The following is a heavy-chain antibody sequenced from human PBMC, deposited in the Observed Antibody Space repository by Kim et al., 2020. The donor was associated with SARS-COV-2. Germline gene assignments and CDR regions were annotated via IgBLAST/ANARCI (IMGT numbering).Heavy chain of an antibody. D-gene: IGHD1-26*01. J-gene: IGHJ4*02. V-gene: IGHV1-18*01. CDR3: AREGSGSYGNFDY. Sequence: YAQKRQGRVTMTTDTSTSTAYVELRSLRSDDTAVYYCAREGSGSYGNFDYWGQGTLVTVSS.